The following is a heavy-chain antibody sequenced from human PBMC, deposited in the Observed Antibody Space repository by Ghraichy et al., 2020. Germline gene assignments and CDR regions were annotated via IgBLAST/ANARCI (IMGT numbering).Heavy chain of an antibody. CDR3: ARDLSYGAPGGFDV. Sequence: GGSLRLSCAASGFIFNRYSFNWVRQAPGKGLEWISTISKNSDYIYYAESVEGRFTISRDNAKNALYLQLSSLRGDDTAIYYCARDLSYGAPGGFDVWGQGTKVTV. V-gene: IGHV3-21*06. D-gene: IGHD3-16*01. J-gene: IGHJ3*01. CDR1: GFIFNRYS. CDR2: ISKNSDYI.